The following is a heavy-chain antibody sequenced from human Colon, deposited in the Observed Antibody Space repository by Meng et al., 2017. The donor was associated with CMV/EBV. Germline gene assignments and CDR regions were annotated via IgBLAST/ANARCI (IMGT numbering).Heavy chain of an antibody. V-gene: IGHV3-74*01. Sequence: GESLKISCVASGLTFSSHWMHWVRQTPGKELVWVSRISNDGRTPTYADSVKGRFTISRDNSKNSLYLQMNSLRTEDTALYYCAKDTSPGVYDFWSGIDYWGQGTLVTVSS. CDR1: GLTFSSHW. CDR2: ISNDGRTP. D-gene: IGHD3-3*01. CDR3: AKDTSPGVYDFWSGIDY. J-gene: IGHJ4*02.